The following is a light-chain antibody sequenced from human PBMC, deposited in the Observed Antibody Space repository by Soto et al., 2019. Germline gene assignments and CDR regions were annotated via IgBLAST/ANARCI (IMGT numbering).Light chain of an antibody. CDR2: GAS. CDR1: QSVSSN. V-gene: IGKV3-15*01. CDR3: QQYNNWPFT. Sequence: EIVMTQSPATLSVSPVEIATLSCRASQSVSSNLAWYQQKPGQAPRLLIYGASTRATGIPARFSGSGSGTEFTLTISSLQSEDFAVYYCQQYNNWPFTFGPGTKVDIK. J-gene: IGKJ3*01.